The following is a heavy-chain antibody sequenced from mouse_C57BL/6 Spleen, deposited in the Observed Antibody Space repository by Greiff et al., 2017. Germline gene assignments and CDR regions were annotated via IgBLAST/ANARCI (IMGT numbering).Heavy chain of an antibody. CDR3: ARGGDYDYWAMDV. Sequence: QVQLQQPGTELVKPGASVTLSCKASGYTFTSYWMHWVKQRPGQGLEWIGNINPSTGGTTYNEKFKSKATLTVDKSSRTAYMPLSSLTSDVSAVYYCARGGDYDYWAMDVWGKGTSVTVSS. CDR2: INPSTGGT. D-gene: IGHD2-4*01. V-gene: IGHV1-53*01. CDR1: GYTFTSYW. J-gene: IGHJ4*01.